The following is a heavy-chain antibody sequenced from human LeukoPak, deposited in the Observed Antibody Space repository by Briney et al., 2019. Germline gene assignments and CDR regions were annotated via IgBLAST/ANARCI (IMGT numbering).Heavy chain of an antibody. CDR1: GFTFDDYA. CDR2: ISWNSGSI. V-gene: IGHV3-9*01. J-gene: IGHJ5*02. Sequence: PGGSLRLSCAASGFTFDDYAMHWVRQAPGKGLEWVSGISWNSGSIGYADSVKGRFTISRDNAKHSLYLQMNSLRAEDTAVYYCVVAEGSGSYYNWFDPWGQGTLVTVSS. D-gene: IGHD3-10*01. CDR3: VVAEGSGSYYNWFDP.